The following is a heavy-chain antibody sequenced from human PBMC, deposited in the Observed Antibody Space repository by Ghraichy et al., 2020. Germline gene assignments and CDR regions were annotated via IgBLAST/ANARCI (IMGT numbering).Heavy chain of an antibody. CDR3: ARADGYSREGLGY. CDR2: IYYSGST. Sequence: ETLSLTCTVSGGSISSYYWSWIRQPPGKGLEWIGYIYYSGSTNYNPSLKSRVTISVDTSKNQFSLKLSSVTAADTAVYYCARADGYSREGLGYWGQGTLVTVPS. CDR1: GGSISSYY. J-gene: IGHJ4*02. D-gene: IGHD5-18*01. V-gene: IGHV4-59*01.